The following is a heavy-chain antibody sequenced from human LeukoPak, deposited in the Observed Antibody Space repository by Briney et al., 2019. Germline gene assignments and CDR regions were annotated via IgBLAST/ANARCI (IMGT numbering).Heavy chain of an antibody. V-gene: IGHV4-59*01. CDR1: GGSLSPYY. J-gene: IGHJ4*02. CDR3: ARGPLWWLKD. CDR2: ISYSGST. Sequence: NPSQTLSLTCTVSGGSLSPYYWSWIRQSPGKGLEWIGYISYSGSTNSHPSLKSRVTISVDMSKNQFSLKLSSVTAADTAVYYCARGPLWWLKDWGQGTLVTVSS. D-gene: IGHD5-12*01.